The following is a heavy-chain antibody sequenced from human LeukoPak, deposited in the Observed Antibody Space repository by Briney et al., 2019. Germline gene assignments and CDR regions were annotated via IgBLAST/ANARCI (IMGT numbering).Heavy chain of an antibody. D-gene: IGHD3-3*01. CDR3: AKPTYGEEIFDY. CDR2: ISLDGSNK. Sequence: GGSLRLSCAASGFTFSRYGMHWVRQAPGKGLGWVAFISLDGSNKYYADSVTGRFTISRDNSMNTLYLQMNSLRAEDTAVYYCAKPTYGEEIFDYWGQGTLVTVSS. V-gene: IGHV3-30*18. J-gene: IGHJ4*02. CDR1: GFTFSRYG.